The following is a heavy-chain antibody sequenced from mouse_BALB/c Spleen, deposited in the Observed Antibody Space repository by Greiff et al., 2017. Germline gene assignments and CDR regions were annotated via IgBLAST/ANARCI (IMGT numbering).Heavy chain of an antibody. CDR2: IYPGNGDT. V-gene: IGHV1-12*01. J-gene: IGHJ3*01. CDR1: GYTFTSYN. Sequence: QVQLQQPGAELVKPGASVKMSCKASGYTFTSYNMHWVKQTPGQGLEWIGAIYPGNGDTSYNQKFKGKATLTADKSSSTAYMQLSSLTSEDSAVYYCARLEEKKWSPFWGQGTLVTVSA. CDR3: ARLEEKKWSPF. D-gene: IGHD1-1*02.